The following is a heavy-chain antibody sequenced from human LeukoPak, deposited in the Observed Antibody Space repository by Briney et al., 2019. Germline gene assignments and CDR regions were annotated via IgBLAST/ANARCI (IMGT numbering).Heavy chain of an antibody. J-gene: IGHJ3*02. D-gene: IGHD3-22*01. V-gene: IGHV3-30*03. CDR1: GFTFSSYG. CDR3: ARSNYYDSRSWGFDI. Sequence: GGSLRLSCAASGFTFSSYGMHWVRQAPGKGLEWVAVISYDGTNKYYADSVKGRFTISRDNSKNTLFLQMNSLRAEDTAVYYCARSNYYDSRSWGFDIWGQGTMVTVSS. CDR2: ISYDGTNK.